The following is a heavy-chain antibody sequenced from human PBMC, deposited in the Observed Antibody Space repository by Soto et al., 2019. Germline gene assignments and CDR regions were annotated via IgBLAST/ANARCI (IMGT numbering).Heavy chain of an antibody. D-gene: IGHD6-19*01. V-gene: IGHV3-66*01. Sequence: GGSLRLSCAASGFTVSSNYMSWVRQAPGKGLEWVSVIYSGGSTYYADSVKGRFTISRDNSKNTLYLQMNSLRAEDTAVYYCAREHPVPSGWYHLSYFDYWGQGTLVTVSS. CDR2: IYSGGST. J-gene: IGHJ4*02. CDR3: AREHPVPSGWYHLSYFDY. CDR1: GFTVSSNY.